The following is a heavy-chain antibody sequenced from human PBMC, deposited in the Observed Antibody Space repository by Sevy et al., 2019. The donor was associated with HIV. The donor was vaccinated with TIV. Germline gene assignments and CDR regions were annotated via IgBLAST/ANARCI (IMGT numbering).Heavy chain of an antibody. D-gene: IGHD2-2*01. CDR2: IYSGGNT. CDR3: ARDRRGYCSSTSCYPYGMDV. V-gene: IGHV3-53*01. J-gene: IGHJ6*02. Sequence: GGSLRLSCAASGFTVSSNYMTWVRQAPGKGLEWVSVIYSGGNTYYADSVKGRFTISRDNSKNRLYLQMNSLRAEETAVYYCARDRRGYCSSTSCYPYGMDVWGQGTTVTVSS. CDR1: GFTVSSNY.